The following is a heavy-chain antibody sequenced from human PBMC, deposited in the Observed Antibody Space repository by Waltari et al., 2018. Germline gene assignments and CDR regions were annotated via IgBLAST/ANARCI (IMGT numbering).Heavy chain of an antibody. D-gene: IGHD3-3*01. V-gene: IGHV3-48*03. CDR3: ARLGGYDFWSGYPPADWFDP. Sequence: EVQLVESGGGLVQPGGSLRLSCAASGFTFSSYEMNWVRQAPGKGLEWVSYISSSGSTIYYADSVKGRFTISRDNAKNSLYLQMNSLRAEDTAVYYCARLGGYDFWSGYPPADWFDPWGQGTLVTVSS. CDR1: GFTFSSYE. CDR2: ISSSGSTI. J-gene: IGHJ5*02.